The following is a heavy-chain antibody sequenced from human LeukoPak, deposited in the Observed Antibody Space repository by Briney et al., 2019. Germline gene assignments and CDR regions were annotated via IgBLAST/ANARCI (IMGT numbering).Heavy chain of an antibody. CDR2: ITNDGSST. J-gene: IGHJ4*02. Sequence: PGGSLRLSCAASGLTFSSHWMHWVRQAPGKGLVWVSRITNDGSSTTYADSVKGRFTISRDNSKNTLYLQMNSLRAEDTAVYYCARGGRHYYDFWSGYYLDYWGQGTLVTVSS. CDR3: ARGGRHYYDFWSGYYLDY. D-gene: IGHD3-3*01. V-gene: IGHV3-74*01. CDR1: GLTFSSHW.